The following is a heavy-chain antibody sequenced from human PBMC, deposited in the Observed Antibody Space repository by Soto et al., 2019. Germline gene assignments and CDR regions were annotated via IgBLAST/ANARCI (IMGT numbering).Heavy chain of an antibody. J-gene: IGHJ6*03. CDR1: GFTFSDYY. CDR3: ARASSSSYGARPRPYYYYYYMDV. D-gene: IGHD6-6*01. V-gene: IGHV3-11*01. CDR2: ISSSGSTI. Sequence: GGSLRLSCAASGFTFSDYYMSWIRQAPGKGLEWVSYISSSGSTIYYADSVKGRFTISRDNAKNSLYLQMNSLRAEDTAVYYCARASSSSYGARPRPYYYYYYMDVWGKGTTVTVSS.